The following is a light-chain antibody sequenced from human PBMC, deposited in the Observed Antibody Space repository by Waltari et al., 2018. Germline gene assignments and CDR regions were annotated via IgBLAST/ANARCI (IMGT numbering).Light chain of an antibody. Sequence: DIVMTQSPDSLALSLGERATINCKSSQSVLYNSNKKNYVACYQQIPRQPPKLLISWVSMRHAGVPARFSGSESWTDFTLTLRSLQAEDVAVYYCPLYYITPWAFSQWTKVEFK. CDR3: PLYYITPWA. V-gene: IGKV4-1*01. CDR2: WVS. J-gene: IGKJ1*01. CDR1: QSVLYNSNKKNY.